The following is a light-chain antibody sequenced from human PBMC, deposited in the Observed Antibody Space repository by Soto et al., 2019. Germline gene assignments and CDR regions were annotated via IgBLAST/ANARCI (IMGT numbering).Light chain of an antibody. CDR2: AAS. J-gene: IGKJ2*01. Sequence: DIQMTQSPSSLSASVGDRVTITCRASQSIDSSLNWYQQKPGKAPKLLIYAASSLQSGVPSRFSGSGSGTDFTLTISSLQPEDFATYYCQQRYSTPYTFGQGTKLAIK. CDR1: QSIDSS. CDR3: QQRYSTPYT. V-gene: IGKV1-39*01.